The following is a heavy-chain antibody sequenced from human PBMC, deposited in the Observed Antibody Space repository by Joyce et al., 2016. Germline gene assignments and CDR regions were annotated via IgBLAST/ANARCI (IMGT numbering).Heavy chain of an antibody. D-gene: IGHD3-10*01. CDR3: ARGGVRGSFSYLDY. Sequence: QVQLVQSGAEVKKPGSSVKVSCKFSGGSFSSYAMNWVRQAPGQGLEWMGGIIPFFGTPNDAQSVQGRVTITAYESTRTIYMDLHSLRSDDTGVYYCARGGVRGSFSYLDYWGQGTLVTVSS. V-gene: IGHV1-69*01. CDR1: GGSFSSYA. CDR2: IIPFFGTP. J-gene: IGHJ4*02.